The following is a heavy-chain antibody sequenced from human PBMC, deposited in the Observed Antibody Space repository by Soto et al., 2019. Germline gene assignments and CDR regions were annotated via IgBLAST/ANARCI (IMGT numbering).Heavy chain of an antibody. CDR3: ARDRGGYDRLYYYHGMDV. Sequence: GGSLRLSCAASGFTFSNYYMSWIRQAPGKGLEYISYISSSSGSTNYADSVKGRFTISRDNAKNSLYLQMSSLRAEDTAVYYCARDRGGYDRLYYYHGMDVWGQGTTVTVSS. CDR1: GFTFSNYY. CDR2: ISSSSGST. D-gene: IGHD5-12*01. V-gene: IGHV3-11*06. J-gene: IGHJ6*02.